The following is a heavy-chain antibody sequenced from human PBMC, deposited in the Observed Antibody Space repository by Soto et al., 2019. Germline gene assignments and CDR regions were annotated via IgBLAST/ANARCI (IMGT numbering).Heavy chain of an antibody. V-gene: IGHV4-59*08. D-gene: IGHD2-15*01. CDR3: AGGRDDSNRWYLDL. CDR1: GGSISSHY. Sequence: QVQLQESGPGLVKPSETLSLTCTVSGGSISSHYMTWIRQSPGKGLEWLGYIYYSGSPNYNPSLPSRVTISEDTSKNQSSLQLASVTDADTAVYYCAGGRDDSNRWYLDLWGRGTLVTVSS. CDR2: IYYSGSP. J-gene: IGHJ2*01.